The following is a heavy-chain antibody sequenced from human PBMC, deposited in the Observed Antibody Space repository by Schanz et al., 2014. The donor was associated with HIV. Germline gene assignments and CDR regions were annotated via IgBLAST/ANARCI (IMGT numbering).Heavy chain of an antibody. V-gene: IGHV1-46*01. CDR3: ARDSPVAAGTLDY. Sequence: VQLVQSGAEVRKPGASVKVACKASGFTLTSYYMHWVRQAPGQGLEWMGIINPSGGRTNYAQKFQGRVSMTTDTSTSTVYMELSSLRSEDTAVYYCARDSPVAAGTLDYWGQGTLVTVSS. CDR1: GFTLTSYY. D-gene: IGHD6-13*01. CDR2: INPSGGRT. J-gene: IGHJ4*02.